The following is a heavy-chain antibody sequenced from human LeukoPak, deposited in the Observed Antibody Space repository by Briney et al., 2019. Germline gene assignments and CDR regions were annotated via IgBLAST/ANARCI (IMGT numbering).Heavy chain of an antibody. V-gene: IGHV3-9*01. J-gene: IGHJ3*02. CDR1: GFTFDDYA. Sequence: GGSLRLSCAASGFTFDDYAMHWVRQAPGKGLEWVSGISWNSGSIGYADSVKGRFTISRDNAKNSLYLQMNSLRAEDTALYYCAKDITHDYGDYRDAFDIWGQGTMVTVSS. CDR3: AKDITHDYGDYRDAFDI. CDR2: ISWNSGSI. D-gene: IGHD4-17*01.